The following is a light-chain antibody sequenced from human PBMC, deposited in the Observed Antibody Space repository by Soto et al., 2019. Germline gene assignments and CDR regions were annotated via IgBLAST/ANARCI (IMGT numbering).Light chain of an antibody. CDR1: SSDVGVNNY. Sequence: QSVLTQPASVSGSPGQSITISCTGTSSDVGVNNYVSWYQRHPGKAPKLMIYEVSNRPSGVSNRFSGSKSGNTASLTISGLQAEDEADYYCCSYTSSSTFVFGTGTKLTVL. V-gene: IGLV2-14*01. J-gene: IGLJ1*01. CDR2: EVS. CDR3: CSYTSSSTFV.